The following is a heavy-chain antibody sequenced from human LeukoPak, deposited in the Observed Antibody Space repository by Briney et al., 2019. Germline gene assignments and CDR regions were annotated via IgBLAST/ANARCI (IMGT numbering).Heavy chain of an antibody. CDR1: GGPISSSSYY. CDR2: IYYTGST. V-gene: IGHV4-39*01. D-gene: IGHD3-10*01. CDR3: ARVYYYGRGRSMDV. J-gene: IGHJ6*02. Sequence: SETLSLTCSVSGGPISSSSYYGGWSRQPPGKGLECIGTIYYTGSTGYNPSLKSRVTICVDTSKYPVSLKLSSVTAADMAVYHCARVYYYGRGRSMDVWGQGTTVTVSS.